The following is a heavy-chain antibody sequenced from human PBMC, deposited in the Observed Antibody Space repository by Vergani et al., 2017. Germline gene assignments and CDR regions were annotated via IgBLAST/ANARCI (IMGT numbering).Heavy chain of an antibody. CDR3: ARAVEERSGYYYDSSGYSNYYYGMDV. CDR2: ISSSSSYI. D-gene: IGHD3-22*01. J-gene: IGHJ6*02. Sequence: EVQLVESGGGLVKPGGSLRLSCAASGFTFSSYSMNWVRQAPGKGLEWVSSISSSSSYIYYADSVKGRFTISRDNAKNSLYLQMNSLRAEDTAVYYCARAVEERSGYYYDSSGYSNYYYGMDVWGQGTTVTVSS. V-gene: IGHV3-21*01. CDR1: GFTFSSYS.